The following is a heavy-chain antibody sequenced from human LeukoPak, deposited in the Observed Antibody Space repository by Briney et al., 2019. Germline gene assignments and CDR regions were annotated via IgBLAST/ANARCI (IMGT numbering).Heavy chain of an antibody. CDR3: AMALYCTGGVCYSFDY. CDR2: ISDSGGST. J-gene: IGHJ4*02. CDR1: GFTFSSSA. D-gene: IGHD2-8*02. V-gene: IGHV3-23*01. Sequence: GGSLRLSCAASGFTFSSSAMSWVRQAPGKGLEWVSVISDSGGSTYYADSVKGRFTISRDNSKNTLYLQMNSLRAEDTAVYYCAMALYCTGGVCYSFDYWGQGTLVTVSS.